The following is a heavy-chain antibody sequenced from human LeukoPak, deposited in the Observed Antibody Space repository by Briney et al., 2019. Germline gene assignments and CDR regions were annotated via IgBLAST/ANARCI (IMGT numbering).Heavy chain of an antibody. J-gene: IGHJ6*02. V-gene: IGHV3-23*01. Sequence: GGSLRLSCAAAGFTFSSYAMSWVRQAPGKGLEWVSAISGTGDRTYYADSVKGRFTISRDNSKNTLYVQMNSLRAEDTAVYYCAKGGAGSYYGMDVWGQGTTVTVSS. CDR1: GFTFSSYA. D-gene: IGHD1-1*01. CDR2: ISGTGDRT. CDR3: AKGGAGSYYGMDV.